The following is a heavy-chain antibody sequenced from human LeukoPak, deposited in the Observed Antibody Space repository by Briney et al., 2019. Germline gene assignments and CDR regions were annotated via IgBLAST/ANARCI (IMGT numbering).Heavy chain of an antibody. V-gene: IGHV3-30*01. CDR2: ISYDGSNK. CDR3: ARAARRWLQYYFDY. CDR1: GFTFSSYA. Sequence: GGSLRLSCAASGFTFSSYAMHWVRQAPGKGLEWVAVISYDGSNKYYADSVKGRFTISRDNSKNTLYLRMNSLRAEDTAVYYCARAARRWLQYYFDYWGQGTLVTVSS. D-gene: IGHD5-24*01. J-gene: IGHJ4*02.